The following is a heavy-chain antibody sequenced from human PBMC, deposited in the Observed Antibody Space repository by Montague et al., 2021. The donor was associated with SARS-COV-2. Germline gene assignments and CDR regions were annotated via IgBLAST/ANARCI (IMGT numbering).Heavy chain of an antibody. CDR2: INHSGST. V-gene: IGHV4-34*01. J-gene: IGHJ6*02. Sequence: SETLSLTCAVYGGSFSGYYWSWIRQPPGKGLEWFGEINHSGSTNYNPSLKSRVTISVDTSKNQFSLKLSSVTAADTAVYYCARGRTGTTFYYYYYYGMDVWGQGTTVTVSS. D-gene: IGHD1-7*01. CDR3: ARGRTGTTFYYYYYYGMDV. CDR1: GGSFSGYY.